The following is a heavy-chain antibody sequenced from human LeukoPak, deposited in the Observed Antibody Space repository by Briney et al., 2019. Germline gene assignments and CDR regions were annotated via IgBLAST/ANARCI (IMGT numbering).Heavy chain of an antibody. CDR2: ISGSGGGT. CDR3: VKSNNLGGDY. D-gene: IGHD1/OR15-1a*01. J-gene: IGHJ4*02. V-gene: IGHV3-23*01. Sequence: GGSLRLSSAASGLAFRNYAMNWVRRAPGKGLEWVSSISGSGGGTFYADSVKGRFTISRDNSKKTVYLQMQSLRVEDTAVYYCVKSNNLGGDYWGQGTLVTVSS. CDR1: GLAFRNYA.